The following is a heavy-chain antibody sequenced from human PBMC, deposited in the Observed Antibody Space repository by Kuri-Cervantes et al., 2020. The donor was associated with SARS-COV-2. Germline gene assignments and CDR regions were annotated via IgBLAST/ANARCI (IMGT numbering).Heavy chain of an antibody. J-gene: IGHJ6*02. CDR3: ARGAHDYYYYGMDV. CDR2: ISSSGSTI. CDR1: GFTFSNAW. V-gene: IGHV3-11*01. Sequence: LTCAASGFTFSNAWMSWVRQAPGKGLEWVSYISSSGSTIYYADSVKGRFTISRDNAKNSLYLQMNSLRAEDTAVYYCARGAHDYYYYGMDVWGQGTTVTVSS.